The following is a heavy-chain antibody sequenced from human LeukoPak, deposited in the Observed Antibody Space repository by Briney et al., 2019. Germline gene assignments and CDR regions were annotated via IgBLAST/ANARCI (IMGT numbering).Heavy chain of an antibody. V-gene: IGHV1-24*01. CDR1: GYTLTELS. CDR2: FDPEDGET. D-gene: IGHD3/OR15-3a*01. Sequence: GASVKVSCKVSGYTLTELSMHWVRQAPGKGLEWMGGFDPEDGETIYAQKFQGRVTMTEDTSTDTAYMELSSLRSEDTAVYYCARALSWTTNSYYYMDVWGKGTTVTVSS. J-gene: IGHJ6*03. CDR3: ARALSWTTNSYYYMDV.